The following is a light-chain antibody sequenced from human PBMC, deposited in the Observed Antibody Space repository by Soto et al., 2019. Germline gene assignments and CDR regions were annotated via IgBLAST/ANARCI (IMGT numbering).Light chain of an antibody. CDR2: DAS. V-gene: IGKV3D-20*02. CDR3: QQSYSSPPT. CDR1: QSVSSSY. Sequence: EIVLTQSPGTLSLSPGERATLSCRASQSVSSSYLAWYQQKPGQAPRLLIYDASTRATGIPERFSGSGSGTDFTLTISRLEPEDFATYYCQQSYSSPPTFGQGTKVDIK. J-gene: IGKJ1*01.